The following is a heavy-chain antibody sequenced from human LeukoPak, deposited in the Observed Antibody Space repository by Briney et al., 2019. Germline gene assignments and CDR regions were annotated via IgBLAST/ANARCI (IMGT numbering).Heavy chain of an antibody. CDR1: GFTFTSYG. J-gene: IGHJ4*02. D-gene: IGHD3-3*01. CDR2: IRYDGSNK. V-gene: IGHV3-30*02. CDR3: AKEGEWFHDY. Sequence: GGSLRLSCAASGFTFTSYGMHWVRQAPGKGLEWVAFIRYDGSNKYYADSVKGRFTISRDNSKNTLYLQMNSLRAEDTAVYYCAKEGEWFHDYWGQGTLVTVSS.